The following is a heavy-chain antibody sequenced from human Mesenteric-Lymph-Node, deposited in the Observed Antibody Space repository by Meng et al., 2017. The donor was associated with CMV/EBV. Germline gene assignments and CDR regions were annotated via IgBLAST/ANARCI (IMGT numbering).Heavy chain of an antibody. Sequence: ASVKVSCKASGYTFTGYYMHWVRQAPGQGLEWMGWINPNSGGTNYAQKFQGRVTMTRDTSISTAYMELSRLRSDDTAMYYCASSIAALNWFDPWGQGTLVTVSS. CDR2: INPNSGGT. D-gene: IGHD6-6*01. V-gene: IGHV1-2*02. CDR1: GYTFTGYY. J-gene: IGHJ5*02. CDR3: ASSIAALNWFDP.